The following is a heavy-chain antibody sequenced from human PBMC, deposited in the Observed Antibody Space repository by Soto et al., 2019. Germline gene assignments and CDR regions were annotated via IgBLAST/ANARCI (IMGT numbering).Heavy chain of an antibody. Sequence: GGSLRRPCAASGFTSSSNTMRWVRQAPGKGLEWVSVIPYDQRKKYYADSVKGRFTISRDNSKNTLYLQMNSLRAEDTAVYHCARGYCSSSSCFKWGQGTLVTVSS. V-gene: IGHV3-30-3*01. J-gene: IGHJ4*02. CDR2: IPYDQRKK. CDR3: ARGYCSSSSCFK. D-gene: IGHD2-15*01. CDR1: GFTSSSNT.